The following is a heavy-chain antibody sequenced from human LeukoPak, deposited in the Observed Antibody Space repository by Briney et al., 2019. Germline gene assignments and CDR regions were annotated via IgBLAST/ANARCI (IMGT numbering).Heavy chain of an antibody. V-gene: IGHV1-8*01. J-gene: IGHJ4*02. CDR1: GYTFTSYD. CDR2: MNPNSGNT. CDR3: ARGATVTNSFDY. D-gene: IGHD4-17*01. Sequence: GASVKVSCKASGYTFTSYDINWVRQATGQGLEWMGWMNPNSGNTGYAQKFQGRVTMTRNTSISTAYMELSSLRSEDTAVYYCARGATVTNSFDYWGQGTLVTVSS.